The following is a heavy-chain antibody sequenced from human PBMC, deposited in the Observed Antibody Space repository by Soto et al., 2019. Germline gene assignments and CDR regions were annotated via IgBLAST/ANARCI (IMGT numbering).Heavy chain of an antibody. CDR2: ISAYNGNT. D-gene: IGHD3-3*01. CDR3: ARDYDFWSGYYTAGGPGYNWFDP. CDR1: GYTFTSYG. V-gene: IGHV1-18*01. Sequence: GASVKVSCKASGYTFTSYGISWVRQAPGQGLEWMGWISAYNGNTNYAQKLQGRVTMTTDTSTSTAYMELRSLRSDDTAVYYCARDYDFWSGYYTAGGPGYNWFDPWGQGTLVTVSS. J-gene: IGHJ5*02.